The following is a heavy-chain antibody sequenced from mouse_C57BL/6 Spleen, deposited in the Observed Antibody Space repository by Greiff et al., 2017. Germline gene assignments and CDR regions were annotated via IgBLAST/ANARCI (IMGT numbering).Heavy chain of an antibody. V-gene: IGHV5-4*01. CDR1: GFTFSSYA. CDR2: ISDGGSYT. Sequence: EVKLMESGGGLVKPGGSLKLSCAASGFTFSSYAMSWVRQTPEQRLEWVATISDGGSYTYYPDNVKGRFTISRDNAKNNLYLQMSHLKSEDTAMYYCARDPYGSTLDYWGQGTTLTVSS. CDR3: ARDPYGSTLDY. D-gene: IGHD1-1*01. J-gene: IGHJ2*01.